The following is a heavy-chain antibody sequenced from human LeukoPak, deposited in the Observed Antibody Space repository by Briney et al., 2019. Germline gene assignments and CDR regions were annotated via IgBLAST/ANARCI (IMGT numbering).Heavy chain of an antibody. Sequence: KVSCKASGYTFTSYDINWVRQATGQGLEWMGRIIPIFGTANYAQKFQGRVTITTDESTSTAYMELSSLRSEDTAVYYCARDLGYSYGSGFDYWGQGTLVTVSS. J-gene: IGHJ4*02. V-gene: IGHV1-69*05. D-gene: IGHD5-18*01. CDR3: ARDLGYSYGSGFDY. CDR2: IIPIFGTA. CDR1: GYTFTSYD.